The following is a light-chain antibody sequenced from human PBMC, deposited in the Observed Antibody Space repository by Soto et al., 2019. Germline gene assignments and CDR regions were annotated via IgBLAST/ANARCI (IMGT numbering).Light chain of an antibody. J-gene: IGKJ1*01. CDR3: QRYGTSTT. Sequence: ENVLTQSPGTLSLSPGERATLSCRASQSVSSSYLAWYQQKPGQAPRLLIYGASSRATGIPDRFSGSGSGTDFTLTISRLEPEDFAVYYCQRYGTSTTFGQGTKVEIK. V-gene: IGKV3-20*01. CDR1: QSVSSSY. CDR2: GAS.